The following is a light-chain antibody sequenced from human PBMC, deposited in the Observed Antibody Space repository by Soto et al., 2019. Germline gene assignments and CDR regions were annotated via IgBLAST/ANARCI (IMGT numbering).Light chain of an antibody. J-gene: IGKJ4*01. CDR2: EAS. CDR3: QQYDNVPLT. V-gene: IGKV1-33*01. CDR1: QDITND. Sequence: DIQMTQSPSSLSASVGDRVTITCQASQDITNDLNWYQQKPGKAPKVLIYEASNLETGVPSRFSGSGSGTDFTFTIRRLQPEDIATYFCQQYDNVPLTFGGGTKVEIK.